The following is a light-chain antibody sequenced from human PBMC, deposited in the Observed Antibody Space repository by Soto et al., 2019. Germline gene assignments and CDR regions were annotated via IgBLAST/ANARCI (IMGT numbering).Light chain of an antibody. CDR2: EAS. V-gene: IGLV2-18*01. Sequence: QSALTQPPSVSGSPGQSVTISCTGTSTDFVSYNRVSWYQQPPGTAPKLIIYEASNRPSGVPDRFSGSKSGNTASLTISGRQGADESADYCSLCTSENTYVFGTGTKV. CDR1: STDFVSYNR. J-gene: IGLJ1*01. CDR3: SLCTSENTYV.